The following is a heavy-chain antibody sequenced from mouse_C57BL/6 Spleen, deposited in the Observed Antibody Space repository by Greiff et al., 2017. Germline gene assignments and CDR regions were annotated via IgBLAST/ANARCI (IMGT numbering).Heavy chain of an antibody. CDR2: INPNNGGT. D-gene: IGHD6-1*01. V-gene: IGHV1-26*01. J-gene: IGHJ2*01. Sequence: VQLQQSGPELVKPGASVKISCKASGYTFTDYYMNWVKQSHGKSLEWIGDINPNNGGTSYNQKFKGKATLTVDKSSSTAYMELRSLTSEDSAVYYCARVPTVFDYWGQGTTLTVSS. CDR1: GYTFTDYY. CDR3: ARVPTVFDY.